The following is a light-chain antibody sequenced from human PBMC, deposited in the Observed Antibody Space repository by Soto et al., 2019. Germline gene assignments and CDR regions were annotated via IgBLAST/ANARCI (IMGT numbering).Light chain of an antibody. V-gene: IGKV1-27*01. CDR2: AAS. Sequence: DIQMTQSPTSLSASVGDRVTITCRASQGIRNYVAWYQQIPGKAPKLLIYAASTLQSGVPSRFSGSGSRTDFTLTINVLQPEDVATYSCQKYSSVPVFGPGTKVEIK. CDR3: QKYSSVPV. J-gene: IGKJ3*01. CDR1: QGIRNY.